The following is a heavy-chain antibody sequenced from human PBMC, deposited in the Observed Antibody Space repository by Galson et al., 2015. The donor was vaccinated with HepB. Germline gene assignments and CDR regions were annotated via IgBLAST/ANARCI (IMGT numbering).Heavy chain of an antibody. J-gene: IGHJ4*02. CDR2: ISYSGST. Sequence: SETLSLTCTVSGGSISSSNYYWGWIRQPPGKGLEWIGSISYSGSTYYNPSLKSRLTISVDTSKDQFSLKLNSVTAADTAVYYCARHPKNYYTDSGYIDFRGQGTLVTVSS. V-gene: IGHV4-39*01. D-gene: IGHD3-22*01. CDR1: GGSISSSNYY. CDR3: ARHPKNYYTDSGYIDF.